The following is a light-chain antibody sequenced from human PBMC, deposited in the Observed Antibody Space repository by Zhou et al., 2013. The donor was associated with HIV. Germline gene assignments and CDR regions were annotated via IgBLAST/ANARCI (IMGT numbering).Light chain of an antibody. CDR3: QQFDSNPLT. V-gene: IGKV1-39*01. CDR2: AAS. Sequence: DIQMTQSPSSLSASVGDRVTITCRASQSISSYLNWYHQKPGKAPKLLIFAASTLQSGVPSRFSGSGSGTDFTLTIVSLQPEDFATYYCQQFDSNPLTFGGGTKVEMK. J-gene: IGKJ4*01. CDR1: QSISSY.